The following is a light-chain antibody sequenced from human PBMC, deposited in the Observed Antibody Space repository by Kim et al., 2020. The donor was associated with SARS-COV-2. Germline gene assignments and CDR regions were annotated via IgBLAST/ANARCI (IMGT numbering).Light chain of an antibody. Sequence: GQRVTISCSGSSSSIGDNPVSWYRQFPGTAPKLLIYGDDQRPSGVSDRFSGSKSGTSASLAISGLQSGDDADYFCATWDDSLYGRVFGGGTQLTVL. CDR3: ATWDDSLYGRV. J-gene: IGLJ3*02. CDR1: SSSIGDNP. V-gene: IGLV1-44*01. CDR2: GDD.